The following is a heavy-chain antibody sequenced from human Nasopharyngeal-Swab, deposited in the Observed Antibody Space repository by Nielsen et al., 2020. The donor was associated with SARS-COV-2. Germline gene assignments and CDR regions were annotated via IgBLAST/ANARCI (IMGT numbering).Heavy chain of an antibody. Sequence: GGSLRLSCAASGFTFSSYAMSWVRQAPGKGLEWVSAISGSGGSTYYADSVKGRFTISKDNSKNTLYLQMNSLRAEDTAVYYCANWGELLVFDYWGQGTLVTVSS. CDR3: ANWGELLVFDY. CDR2: ISGSGGST. V-gene: IGHV3-23*01. J-gene: IGHJ4*02. CDR1: GFTFSSYA. D-gene: IGHD1-26*01.